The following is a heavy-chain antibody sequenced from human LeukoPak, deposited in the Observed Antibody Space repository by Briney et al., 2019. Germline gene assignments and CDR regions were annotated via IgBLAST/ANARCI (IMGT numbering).Heavy chain of an antibody. J-gene: IGHJ4*02. CDR1: GSIFSSFG. V-gene: IGHV3-30*02. CDR2: IRYDGGNK. CDR3: AKEGDTAMVDGGGY. Sequence: GGSLRLSCAASGSIFSSFGMHWVRQSPGKGLEWVAFIRYDGGNKYYADSVKGRFTISRDNSKNTLYLQMNSLRAEDTAVYYCAKEGDTAMVDGGGYWGQGTLVTVSS. D-gene: IGHD5-18*01.